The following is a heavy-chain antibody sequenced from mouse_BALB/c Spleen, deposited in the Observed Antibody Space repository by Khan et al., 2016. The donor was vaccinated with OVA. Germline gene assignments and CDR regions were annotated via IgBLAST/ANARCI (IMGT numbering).Heavy chain of an antibody. Sequence: EVELVESGGDLVKPGGSLKLSCAASGFTFSTYGMSWVRQAPDKRLEWVATVSTGGSYTYYPDSVKGRFTISRDNAKNTLYLQMSGLTSEDTAMFYCTILAYYCYSGGFAYWGQGTLVTVSA. J-gene: IGHJ3*01. V-gene: IGHV5-6*01. D-gene: IGHD1-1*01. CDR3: TILAYYCYSGGFAY. CDR1: GFTFSTYG. CDR2: VSTGGSYT.